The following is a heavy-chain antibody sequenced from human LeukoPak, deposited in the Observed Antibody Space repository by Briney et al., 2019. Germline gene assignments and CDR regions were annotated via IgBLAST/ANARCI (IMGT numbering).Heavy chain of an antibody. CDR1: GGSISSGDYY. V-gene: IGHV4-30-4*01. CDR3: ARGVGVPAAISFDY. Sequence: SETLSLTCTVSGGSISSGDYYWSWIRQPPGKGLEWIGCIYYSGSTYYNPSLKSRVTISVDTSKNQFSLKLSSVTAADTAVYYCARGVGVPAAISFDYWGQGTLVTVSS. D-gene: IGHD2-2*02. J-gene: IGHJ4*02. CDR2: IYYSGST.